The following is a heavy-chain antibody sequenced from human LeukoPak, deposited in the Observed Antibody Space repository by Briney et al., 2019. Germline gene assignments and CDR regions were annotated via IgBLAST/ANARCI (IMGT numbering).Heavy chain of an antibody. D-gene: IGHD3-22*01. CDR1: GYSFTIYW. CDR3: ARRDSSGCFDY. V-gene: IGHV5-51*01. Sequence: KISCKASGYSFTIYWIGWVRQMPGKGLEWMGIIYPGDSDTRYSPSFQGQVTISADKSISTAYLQWSGLKASDTAMYYCARRDSSGCFDYWGQGTLVTVSS. J-gene: IGHJ4*02. CDR2: IYPGDSDT.